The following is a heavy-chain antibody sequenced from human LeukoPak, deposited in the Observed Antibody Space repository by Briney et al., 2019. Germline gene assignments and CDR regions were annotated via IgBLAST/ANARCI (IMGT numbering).Heavy chain of an antibody. Sequence: SETLSLTCTVSGGPISSYYWSWIRQPPGKGLEWIGYIYYSGSTNYNPSLKSRVTISVDTSKSQFSLKLSSVTAADTAVYYWARERGHIRRGVIRFFDYWGQGTLVTVSS. CDR1: GGPISSYY. J-gene: IGHJ4*02. CDR3: ARERGHIRRGVIRFFDY. CDR2: IYYSGST. D-gene: IGHD3-10*01. V-gene: IGHV4-59*01.